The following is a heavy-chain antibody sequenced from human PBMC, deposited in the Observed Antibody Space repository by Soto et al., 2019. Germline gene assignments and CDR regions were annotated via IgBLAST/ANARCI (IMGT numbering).Heavy chain of an antibody. J-gene: IGHJ4*02. V-gene: IGHV1-46*01. D-gene: IGHD3-22*01. CDR1: GYIFSSYY. CDR2: INPSGGGT. Sequence: AASVKVSCKASGYIFSSYYMHWVRQAPRQGLEWMGIINPSGGGTNYAQKFQGRVTITRDTSTNTAYMELSSLTSEDTAVYYCARGYDSSGYSASDYWGQGTLVTASS. CDR3: ARGYDSSGYSASDY.